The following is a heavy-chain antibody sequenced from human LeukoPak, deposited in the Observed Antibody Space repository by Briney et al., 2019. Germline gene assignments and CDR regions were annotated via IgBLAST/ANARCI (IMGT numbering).Heavy chain of an antibody. V-gene: IGHV4-30-2*01. CDR3: ARGRHSYVPYYYYYGMDV. Sequence: SQTLSLTCTVSGASISSGGYSWSWIRQPPGKGLEWIGYIYHSGSTYYNPSLKSRVTISVDTSKNQFSLKLSSVTAADTAVYYCARGRHSYVPYYYYYGMDVWGQGTTVTVSS. CDR2: IYHSGST. J-gene: IGHJ6*02. CDR1: GASISSGGYS. D-gene: IGHD5-18*01.